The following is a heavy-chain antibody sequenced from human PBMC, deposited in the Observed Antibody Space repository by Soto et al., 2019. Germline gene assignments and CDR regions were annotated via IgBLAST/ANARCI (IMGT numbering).Heavy chain of an antibody. CDR3: AIGVVVPAEAGSATSTRRCHYYYYGMDV. CDR1: GGTFSSYT. CDR2: IIPILGIA. J-gene: IGHJ6*02. Sequence: QVQLVQSGAEVKKPGSSVKVSCKASGGTFSSYTISWVRQAPGQGLEWMGRIIPILGIANYAQKFQGRVTSTEDKSTSTAYRELSSLRSEDTAVYYCAIGVVVPAEAGSATSTRRCHYYYYGMDVWGQGTTVTVSS. D-gene: IGHD2-2*01. V-gene: IGHV1-69*02.